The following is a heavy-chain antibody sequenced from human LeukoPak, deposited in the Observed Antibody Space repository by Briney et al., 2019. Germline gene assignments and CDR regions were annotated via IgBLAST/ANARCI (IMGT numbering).Heavy chain of an antibody. CDR2: MNPNSANT. CDR3: TRGEVLDTSGYFYAFDI. CDR1: GYPFTTYD. Sequence: ASVKVSCETSGYPFTTYDIHWVRQATGQGLEWMGWMNPNSANTGYAQKFQGRVAMTRDTSINTAYLDLSSLRSDDTAIYYCTRGEVLDTSGYFYAFDIWGQGTVVTVSS. V-gene: IGHV1-8*01. J-gene: IGHJ3*02. D-gene: IGHD3-22*01.